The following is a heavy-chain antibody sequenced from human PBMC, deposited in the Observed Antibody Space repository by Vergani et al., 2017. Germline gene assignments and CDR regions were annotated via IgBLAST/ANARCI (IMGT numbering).Heavy chain of an antibody. J-gene: IGHJ4*02. CDR2: ISYDGSNK. CDR3: ARGFSYYYDSSGYSPPMSY. CDR1: GFTFSSYA. V-gene: IGHV3-30*04. D-gene: IGHD3-22*01. Sequence: VQLVESGGGLVKPGGSLRLSCAASGFTFSSYAMHWVRQAPGKGLEWVAVISYDGSNKYYADSVKGRFTISRDNSKNTLYLQMNSLRAEDTAVYYCARGFSYYYDSSGYSPPMSYWGQGTLVTVSS.